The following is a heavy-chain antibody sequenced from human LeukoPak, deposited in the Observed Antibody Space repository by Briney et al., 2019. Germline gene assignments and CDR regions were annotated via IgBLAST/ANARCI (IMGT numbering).Heavy chain of an antibody. Sequence: GGSLRLSCAASGFTFSSHWMTWVRQAPGKGLEWVANIKQDASKKSYVDSVKGRFTISRDNPKNSLYLQMNSLRAEDTAVYYCARETFIAATFGPWGQGTLVTVSS. CDR1: GFTFSSHW. V-gene: IGHV3-7*01. CDR2: IKQDASKK. CDR3: ARETFIAATFGP. D-gene: IGHD6-13*01. J-gene: IGHJ5*02.